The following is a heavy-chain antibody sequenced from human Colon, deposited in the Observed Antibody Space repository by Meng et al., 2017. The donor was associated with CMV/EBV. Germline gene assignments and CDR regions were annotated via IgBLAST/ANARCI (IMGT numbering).Heavy chain of an antibody. CDR1: GGAFSSYT. CDR2: IIPILGIA. J-gene: IGHJ4*02. V-gene: IGHV1-69*04. Sequence: SCKASGGAFSSYTISWVRQAPGQGLKWMGRIIPILGIANYAQKFQGRVTITADKSTSTAYMELSSLRSEDTALYYCARERYGPQDYWGQGTLVTVSS. D-gene: IGHD1-14*01. CDR3: ARERYGPQDY.